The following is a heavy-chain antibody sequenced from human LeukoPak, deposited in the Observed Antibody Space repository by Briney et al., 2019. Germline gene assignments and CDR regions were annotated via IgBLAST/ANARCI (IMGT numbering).Heavy chain of an antibody. D-gene: IGHD5-18*01. J-gene: IGHJ5*02. CDR3: ARGHSGWLLNNWFDP. CDR1: GYTFTNYA. Sequence: ASVKVSCKASGYTFTNYAIHWVRQAPGQRLEWMGWINAGNGNTKYSQKFQGRVTITRDTSASTAYMELSSLRSEDTAVYYCARGHSGWLLNNWFDPWGQGTLVTVSS. V-gene: IGHV1-3*01. CDR2: INAGNGNT.